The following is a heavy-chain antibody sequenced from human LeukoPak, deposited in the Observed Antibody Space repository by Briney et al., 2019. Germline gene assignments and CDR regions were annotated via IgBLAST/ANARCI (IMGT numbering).Heavy chain of an antibody. D-gene: IGHD3-9*01. J-gene: IGHJ3*02. CDR1: GGSISSSYSY. CDR2: IYYSGST. CDR3: ARHGSLRYFDWLYAFDI. V-gene: IGHV4-39*01. Sequence: SETLSLTCTVSGGSISSSYSYWGWIRQPPGKGLEWIGSIYYSGSTYYNPSLKSRVTISVDTSKNQFSLKLSSVTAADTAVYYCARHGSLRYFDWLYAFDIWGQGTMVTVSS.